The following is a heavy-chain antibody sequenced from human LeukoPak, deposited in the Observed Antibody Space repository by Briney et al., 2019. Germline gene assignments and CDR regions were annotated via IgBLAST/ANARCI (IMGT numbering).Heavy chain of an antibody. D-gene: IGHD3-10*01. CDR1: GGSISSSSYY. V-gene: IGHV4-39*01. J-gene: IGHJ4*02. CDR2: IYYSGST. Sequence: SETLSLTCTVSGGSISSSSYYWGWIRQPPGKGLEWIGSIYYSGSTYYNPSLKIRVTISVDTSKNQFSLKLSSVTAADTAVYYCASRGTYYYGSGSYYFDYWGKGTLVTVSS. CDR3: ASRGTYYYGSGSYYFDY.